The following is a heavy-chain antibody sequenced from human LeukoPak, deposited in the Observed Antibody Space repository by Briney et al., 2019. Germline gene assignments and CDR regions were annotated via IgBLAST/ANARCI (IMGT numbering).Heavy chain of an antibody. D-gene: IGHD3-22*01. CDR2: IKQDGSEK. CDR1: GFTLSTYW. Sequence: GGSLRLSCAASGFTLSTYWMSWVRQAPGKGLEWVANIKQDGSEKYYVDSVKGRFTISRDNTKNSVYLQMNSLRAEDTAVYYCAREGPLTMIPYNWFDPWGQGTLVTVSS. J-gene: IGHJ5*02. CDR3: AREGPLTMIPYNWFDP. V-gene: IGHV3-7*03.